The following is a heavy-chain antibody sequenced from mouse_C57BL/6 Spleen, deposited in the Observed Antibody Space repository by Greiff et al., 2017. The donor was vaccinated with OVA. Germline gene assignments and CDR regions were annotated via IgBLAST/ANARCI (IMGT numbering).Heavy chain of an antibody. CDR2: INPSNGGT. D-gene: IGHD2-4*01. V-gene: IGHV1-53*01. CDR3: ARSPYDYDGGFAY. CDR1: GYTFTSYW. J-gene: IGHJ3*01. Sequence: VQLQQPGTELVKPGASVKLSCKASGYTFTSYWMDWVKQRPGQGLEWIGNINPSNGGTNYNEKFKSKATLTVDKSSSTAYMQLSSLTSEDSAVYYCARSPYDYDGGFAYWGQGTLVTVSA.